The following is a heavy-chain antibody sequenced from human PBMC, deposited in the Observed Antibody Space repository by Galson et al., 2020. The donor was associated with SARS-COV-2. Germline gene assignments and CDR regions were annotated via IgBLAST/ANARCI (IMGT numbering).Heavy chain of an antibody. CDR2: ISWNSGSI. D-gene: IGHD3-10*01. Sequence: GGSLRLSCAASGFTFDDYAMHWVRQAPGKGLEWVSGISWNSGSIGYADSVKGRFTISRDNANNSLYLQMNSLRAEDTALYYCGSSGSYDIWGQGTMVTVSS. CDR1: GFTFDDYA. V-gene: IGHV3-9*01. CDR3: GSSGSYDI. J-gene: IGHJ3*02.